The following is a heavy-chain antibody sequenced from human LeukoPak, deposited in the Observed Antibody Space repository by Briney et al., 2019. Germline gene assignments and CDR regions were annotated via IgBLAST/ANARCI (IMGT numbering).Heavy chain of an antibody. CDR2: IVPIFGTA. V-gene: IGHV1-69*13. CDR1: GGTFSSYA. D-gene: IGHD3-22*01. J-gene: IGHJ4*02. Sequence: SVKVSCKASGGTFSSYAISWVRQVPGQGLEWMGGIVPIFGTANYAQKFQGRVTITADESTSTAYMELSSLRSEDTAVYYCARESENMIGPHFDYWGQGTLVTVSS. CDR3: ARESENMIGPHFDY.